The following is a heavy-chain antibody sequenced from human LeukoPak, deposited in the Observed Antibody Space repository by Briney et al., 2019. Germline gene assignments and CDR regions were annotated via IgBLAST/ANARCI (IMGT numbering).Heavy chain of an antibody. J-gene: IGHJ5*02. CDR2: ISSSSSYI. CDR1: GFTFSANA. D-gene: IGHD3-16*01. Sequence: GGSLRLSCEASGFTFSANAMTWVRQAPGKGLEWVSSISSSSSYIYYADSVKGRFTISRDNAKNSLYLQMNSLRAEDTAVYYCARDLPRRGWFDPWGQGTLVTVSS. CDR3: ARDLPRRGWFDP. V-gene: IGHV3-21*01.